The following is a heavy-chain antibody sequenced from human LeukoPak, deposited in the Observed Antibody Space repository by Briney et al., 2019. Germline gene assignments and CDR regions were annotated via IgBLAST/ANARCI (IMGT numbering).Heavy chain of an antibody. Sequence: SETLSLTCAVYGGSFSGYYWSWIRQPPGKGLEWIGYIYYSGSTNYNPSLKSRVTISVDTSKNQFSLKLSSVTAADTAVYYCARHGGSSWSRDYFDYWGQGTLVTVSS. D-gene: IGHD6-13*01. CDR3: ARHGGSSWSRDYFDY. CDR2: IYYSGST. CDR1: GGSFSGYY. V-gene: IGHV4-59*08. J-gene: IGHJ4*02.